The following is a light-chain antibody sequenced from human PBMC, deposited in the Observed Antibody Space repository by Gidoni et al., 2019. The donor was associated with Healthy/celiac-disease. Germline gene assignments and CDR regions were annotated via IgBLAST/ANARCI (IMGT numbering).Light chain of an antibody. CDR1: QSVSSN. J-gene: IGKJ2*01. Sequence: EIVMTPSPATLSVSPGERATLSCRASQSVSSNLAWYQQKPGQAPRLLIYGASTRATGIPARFSGSGSGTEFTLTISSLQSEDFAVYDCQQYNNGPPYTFGQGTKLEIK. CDR2: GAS. CDR3: QQYNNGPPYT. V-gene: IGKV3-15*01.